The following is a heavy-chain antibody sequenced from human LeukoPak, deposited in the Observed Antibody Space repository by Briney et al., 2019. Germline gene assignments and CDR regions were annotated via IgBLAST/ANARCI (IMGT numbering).Heavy chain of an antibody. V-gene: IGHV3-30*02. CDR2: IRYDGSNK. D-gene: IGHD3-22*01. Sequence: PGGSLRLSCAASGFTFSSYGMHWVRQAPGKGLEWVAFIRYDGSNKYYADSVKGRFTISRDNSKNTLYLQMNSLRAEDTAVYCCAKDSPSSHYYDSSGSITMDYWGQGTLVTVSS. J-gene: IGHJ4*02. CDR3: AKDSPSSHYYDSSGSITMDY. CDR1: GFTFSSYG.